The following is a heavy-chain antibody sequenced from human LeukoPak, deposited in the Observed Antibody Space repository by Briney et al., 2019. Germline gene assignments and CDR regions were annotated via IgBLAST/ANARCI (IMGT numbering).Heavy chain of an antibody. CDR3: ARDLGYCSSTSCSPFDP. CDR2: IIPILGIA. Sequence: SVKVSCKASGGTFSSYAISWVRQAPGQGLEWMGRIIPILGIANYAQKFQGRVTITADKSTSTAYMELSSLRSEDTAVYYCARDLGYCSSTSCSPFDPWGQGTLVTVSS. CDR1: GGTFSSYA. J-gene: IGHJ5*02. D-gene: IGHD2-2*01. V-gene: IGHV1-69*04.